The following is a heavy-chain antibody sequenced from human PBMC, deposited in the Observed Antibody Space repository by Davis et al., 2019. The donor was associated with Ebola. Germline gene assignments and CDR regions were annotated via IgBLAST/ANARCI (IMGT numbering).Heavy chain of an antibody. J-gene: IGHJ1*01. CDR1: GFTFSSYA. D-gene: IGHD2-15*01. V-gene: IGHV3-23*01. Sequence: PGGSLRLSCAASGFTFSSYAMSWVRQAPGKGLEWVSAISGSGGSTYYADSVKGRFTISRDNSKNTLYLQMNSLRAEDTAVYYCAKSPKDIVVVVAAPVVFQHWGQGTLVTVSS. CDR3: AKSPKDIVVVVAAPVVFQH. CDR2: ISGSGGST.